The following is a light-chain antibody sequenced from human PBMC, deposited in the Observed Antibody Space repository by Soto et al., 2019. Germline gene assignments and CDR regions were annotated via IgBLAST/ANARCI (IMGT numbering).Light chain of an antibody. CDR3: QQSYSPPWT. J-gene: IGKJ1*01. Sequence: DIQMTPSPSSLSASVGARVPIACRASQSISTYLNWYQQKPGKAPRVLMYDASSLQSGVPSRFSGSGSGTDFTLTITSLQPEDVATYYCQQSYSPPWTFGQGTKV. CDR2: DAS. V-gene: IGKV1-39*01. CDR1: QSISTY.